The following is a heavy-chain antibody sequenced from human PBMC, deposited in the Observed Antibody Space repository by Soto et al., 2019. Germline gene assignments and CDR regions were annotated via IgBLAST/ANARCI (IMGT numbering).Heavy chain of an antibody. CDR1: GGTFSSYA. CDR2: IIPIFGTA. CDR3: ARDRGDIAAAANWFDP. V-gene: IGHV1-69*13. D-gene: IGHD6-13*01. Sequence: SVKVSCKASGGTFSSYAISWVRQAPGQGLEWMGGIIPIFGTANYAQKFQGRVTITADESTSTAYMELSSLRSEDTAVYYCARDRGDIAAAANWFDPWGQGTMVTVYS. J-gene: IGHJ5*02.